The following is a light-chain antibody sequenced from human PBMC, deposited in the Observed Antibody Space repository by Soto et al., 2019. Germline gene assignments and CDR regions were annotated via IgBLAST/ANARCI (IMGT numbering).Light chain of an antibody. J-gene: IGKJ5*01. CDR1: RSVRNN. CDR2: GAS. Sequence: EIVMTQSPATLSVSPGERATLSCRASRSVRNNLAWYQQKPGQAPSLLIYGASTRATGIPARFSGSGSGTEFTLTISSLQSEDFAVYFCHQYNNWPRTFGQGTRLEIK. CDR3: HQYNNWPRT. V-gene: IGKV3-15*01.